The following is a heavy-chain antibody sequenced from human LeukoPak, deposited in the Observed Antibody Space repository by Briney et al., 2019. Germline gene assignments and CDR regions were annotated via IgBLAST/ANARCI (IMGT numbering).Heavy chain of an antibody. CDR2: ISSSSSYI. Sequence: PGGSLRLSCAASGFTFSSYSMNWVRQAPGKGLEWVSSISSSSSYIYYADSVKGRFTISRDNAENSLYLQMNSLRAEDTAVYYCARDGVATFDYWGQGTLVTVSS. CDR3: ARDGVATFDY. CDR1: GFTFSSYS. V-gene: IGHV3-21*01. D-gene: IGHD5-12*01. J-gene: IGHJ4*02.